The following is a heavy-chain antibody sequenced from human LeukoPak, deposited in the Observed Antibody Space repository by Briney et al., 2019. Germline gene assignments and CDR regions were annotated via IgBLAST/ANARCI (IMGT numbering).Heavy chain of an antibody. CDR3: ARGGQYGDLTFDI. CDR2: SNPNSGDT. D-gene: IGHD4-17*01. CDR1: VYSFTSYY. J-gene: IGHJ3*02. V-gene: IGHV1-2*02. Sequence: ASVKVSCKGSVYSFTSYYLHWVQQAPAQGREGMGWSNPNSGDTNYAQKIQGRVTVTGDTSISTAYMALSRRTSDDTAVFYCARGGQYGDLTFDIWGQGTMVSVSS.